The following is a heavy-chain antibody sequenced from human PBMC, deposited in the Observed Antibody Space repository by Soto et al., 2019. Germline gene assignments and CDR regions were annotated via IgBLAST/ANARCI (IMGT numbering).Heavy chain of an antibody. CDR2: ISYDGTYK. Sequence: QVQLVESGGGVVQPGTSLRLSCATSGFSFGHYGMQWVRQAPGKGLEGVAIISYDGTYKKYADSVMGRFIVSRDYSKNTVYLEMNRLRPDDTAVYLCAKDLFRSGPDLVNYYPMDVWGQGTTVSVSS. J-gene: IGHJ6*02. CDR3: AKDLFRSGPDLVNYYPMDV. CDR1: GFSFGHYG. V-gene: IGHV3-30*18. D-gene: IGHD3-10*01.